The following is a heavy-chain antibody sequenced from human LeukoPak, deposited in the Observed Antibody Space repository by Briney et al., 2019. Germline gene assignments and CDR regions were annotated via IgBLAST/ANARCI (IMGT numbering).Heavy chain of an antibody. V-gene: IGHV1-2*02. D-gene: IGHD3-22*01. CDR2: INPNSGGT. CDR1: GYAFTSYG. Sequence: ASVKVSCKASGYAFTSYGISWVRQAPGQGLEWMGWINPNSGGTNYAQKFQDRVTMTRDTSISTAYMELSRLRSDDTAVYYCARDERYDSSGYPFDYWGQGTLVTVSS. CDR3: ARDERYDSSGYPFDY. J-gene: IGHJ4*02.